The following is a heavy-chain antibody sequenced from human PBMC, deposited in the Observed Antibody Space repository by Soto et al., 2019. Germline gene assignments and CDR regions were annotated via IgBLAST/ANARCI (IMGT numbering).Heavy chain of an antibody. CDR3: ARDRIAARRPGVSNWFDP. CDR2: IKQDGSEK. CDR1: GFTFSSYW. V-gene: IGHV3-7*01. D-gene: IGHD6-6*01. Sequence: EVQLVESGGGLVQPGGSLRLSCAASGFTFSSYWMSWVRQAPGKGLEWVANIKQDGSEKYYVDSVKGRFTISRVNAKNSLYLQMNSLRAEDTAVYYCARDRIAARRPGVSNWFDPWGQGTLVTVSS. J-gene: IGHJ5*02.